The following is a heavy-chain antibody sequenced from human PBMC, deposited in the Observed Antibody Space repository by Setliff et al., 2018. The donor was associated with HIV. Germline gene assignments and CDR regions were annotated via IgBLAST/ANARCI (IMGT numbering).Heavy chain of an antibody. V-gene: IGHV1-18*01. D-gene: IGHD3-10*01. Sequence: GASVKVSCKASGYTFNNYGISWVRQAPGQGLEWMGWINTHSGYTNYAQNVQGRVTVTMDTSTSTAYMELSSLRSEDTAVYYCARDYYGSGSYYNLDYWGQGTQVTVSS. CDR1: GYTFNNYG. CDR2: INTHSGYT. J-gene: IGHJ4*02. CDR3: ARDYYGSGSYYNLDY.